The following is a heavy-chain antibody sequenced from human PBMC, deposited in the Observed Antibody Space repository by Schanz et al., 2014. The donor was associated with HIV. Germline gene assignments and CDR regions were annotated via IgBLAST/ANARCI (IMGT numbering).Heavy chain of an antibody. CDR3: AKPEYDSRGNSQSHFDY. D-gene: IGHD3-22*01. CDR2: ISYDGRNK. CDR1: GFTLSGYT. Sequence: VQLLESGGGFVQPGGSLRVSCAVSGFTLSGYTMSWVRQAPGKGLEWVSVISYDGRNKLYADSVKGRFTISRDNSKNTMYLKMNSLRVDDTAVYYCAKPEYDSRGNSQSHFDYWGQGTLVTVSS. V-gene: IGHV3-30*18. J-gene: IGHJ4*02.